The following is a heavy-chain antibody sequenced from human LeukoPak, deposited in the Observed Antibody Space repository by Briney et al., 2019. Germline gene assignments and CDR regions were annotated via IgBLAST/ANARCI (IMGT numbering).Heavy chain of an antibody. J-gene: IGHJ5*02. CDR2: ISTSGST. D-gene: IGHD2-2*01. CDR1: GASISSYF. CDR3: ARGLVAPAATYNWFDP. Sequence: SETLSLTCSASGASISSYFWSWIRQPAGKGLEWIGRISTSGSTNYNPSLKSRVIMSADTSTNQFSLKLNSVTAADTAVYYCARGLVAPAATYNWFDPWGQGTLVTVSS. V-gene: IGHV4-4*07.